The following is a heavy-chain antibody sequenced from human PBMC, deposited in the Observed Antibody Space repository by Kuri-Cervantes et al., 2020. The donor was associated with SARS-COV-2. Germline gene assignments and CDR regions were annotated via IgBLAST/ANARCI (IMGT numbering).Heavy chain of an antibody. CDR1: GGSISSYY. CDR3: ARQEIHSIVVVPAAIDY. V-gene: IGHV4-39*01. D-gene: IGHD2-2*01. Sequence: GSLRLSCTVSGGSISSYYWGWIRQPPGKGLEWIGSIYYSGSTYYNPSLKSRVTISVDTSKNQFSLKLSSVTAADTAVYYCARQEIHSIVVVPAAIDYWGQGTRVTVSS. CDR2: IYYSGST. J-gene: IGHJ4*02.